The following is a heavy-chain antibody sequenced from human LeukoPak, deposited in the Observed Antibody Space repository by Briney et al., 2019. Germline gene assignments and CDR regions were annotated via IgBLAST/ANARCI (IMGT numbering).Heavy chain of an antibody. CDR1: GFTFSSYW. CDR3: ARDLESNHDFWSGYEPSGFDI. CDR2: INSDGSST. J-gene: IGHJ3*02. Sequence: PGGSLRLSCAASGFTFSSYWMHWVRQAPGKGLVWVSRINSDGSSTSYADSVKGRFTISRDNAKNTLYLQMNSLRAEDTAVYYCARDLESNHDFWSGYEPSGFDIWGQGTMVTVSS. V-gene: IGHV3-74*01. D-gene: IGHD3-3*01.